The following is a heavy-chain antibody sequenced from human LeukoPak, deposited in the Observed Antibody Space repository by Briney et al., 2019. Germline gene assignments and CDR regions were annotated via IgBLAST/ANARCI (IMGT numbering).Heavy chain of an antibody. V-gene: IGHV3-30*02. D-gene: IGHD3-22*01. J-gene: IGHJ4*02. CDR1: GFTFSSYG. CDR3: AKLHYDSSGYYSPDFDY. Sequence: PGGALRLSCAASGFTFSSYGMHWVRQAPGKGLEWVAFIRYDGSNKYYADSVEGRFTISRDNSKNTLYLQMNSLRAEDTAVYYCAKLHYDSSGYYSPDFDYWGQGTLVTVSS. CDR2: IRYDGSNK.